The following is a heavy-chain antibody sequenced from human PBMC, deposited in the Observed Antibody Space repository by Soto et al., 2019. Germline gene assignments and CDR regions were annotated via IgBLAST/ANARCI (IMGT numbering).Heavy chain of an antibody. D-gene: IGHD3-10*01. Sequence: GGSLSLSCAASGFSFSSYAMHWVREALGKGLEWVAVIWYDGVNKYYADSVKGRFTISRDNSNNTLYVQMNSLKAEDTAVYYCVILVTDYGSESPYYAEDWGHRTL. CDR2: IWYDGVNK. CDR3: VILVTDYGSESPYYAED. J-gene: IGHJ4*01. CDR1: GFSFSSYA. V-gene: IGHV3-33*01.